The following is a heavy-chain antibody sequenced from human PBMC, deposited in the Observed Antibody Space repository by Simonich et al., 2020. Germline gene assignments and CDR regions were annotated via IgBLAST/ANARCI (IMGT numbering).Heavy chain of an antibody. J-gene: IGHJ3*02. Sequence: QLQLQESGPGLVKPSETLPLTGTVSVGSISSSGYYWGGIRQPPGKGLGGIGGIYYSGGTYYNPSLKSRVTISVDTSKNQFSLKLSSVTAADTAVYYCARHAGFAFDIWGQGTMVTVSS. D-gene: IGHD6-13*01. V-gene: IGHV4-39*01. CDR1: VGSISSSGYY. CDR3: ARHAGFAFDI. CDR2: IYYSGGT.